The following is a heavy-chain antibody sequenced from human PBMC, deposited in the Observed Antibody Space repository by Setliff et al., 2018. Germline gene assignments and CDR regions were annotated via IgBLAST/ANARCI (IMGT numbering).Heavy chain of an antibody. CDR3: ARSVHGDCVRLRQNNWLDP. CDR1: GYTFTSYG. J-gene: IGHJ5*02. V-gene: IGHV1-2*06. CDR2: INPISGAT. Sequence: ASVKVSCKASGYTFTSYGISWVRQAPGQGLQWMGRINPISGATDYAQKFQGRVTMTRDTSITTAYMELSSLRSDDTAMYYCARSVHGDCVRLRQNNWLDPWGQGTLVTVSS. D-gene: IGHD2-21*02.